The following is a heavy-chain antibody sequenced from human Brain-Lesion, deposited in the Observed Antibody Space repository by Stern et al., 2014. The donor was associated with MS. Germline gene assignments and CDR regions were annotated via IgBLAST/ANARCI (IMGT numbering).Heavy chain of an antibody. CDR1: GYIFTGYY. Sequence: VQLVESGAEVKKPGASVKVSCKTSGYIFTGYYIHWVRQAPGQGLEWMAWINPNTGGTKYAQKFQGRVTMSRDTSISTAYVELSSLTSDDTAVYYCARDQRGITIFGVVTDYYYLGMDLWGQGTTVTVSS. CDR3: ARDQRGITIFGVVTDYYYLGMDL. J-gene: IGHJ6*02. V-gene: IGHV1-2*02. D-gene: IGHD3-3*01. CDR2: INPNTGGT.